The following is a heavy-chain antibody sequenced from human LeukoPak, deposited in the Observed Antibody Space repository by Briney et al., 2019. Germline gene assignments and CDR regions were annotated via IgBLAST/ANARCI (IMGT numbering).Heavy chain of an antibody. CDR1: GFTFSSYL. CDR3: ARSGSYYYVDY. V-gene: IGHV3-74*01. D-gene: IGHD1-26*01. Sequence: GGSLRLSCAASGFTFSSYLMHWVRHAPGKGLVWVSRINSDGSSTSYADSVKGRFTISRDNAKNTLYLQMNSLRAEDTAVYYCARSGSYYYVDYWGQGTLVTVSS. J-gene: IGHJ4*02. CDR2: INSDGSST.